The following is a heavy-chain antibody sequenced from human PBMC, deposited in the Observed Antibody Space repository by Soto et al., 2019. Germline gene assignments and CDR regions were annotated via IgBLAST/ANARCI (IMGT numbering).Heavy chain of an antibody. D-gene: IGHD1-26*01. J-gene: IGHJ4*02. CDR2: ISGNAVTT. V-gene: IGHV3-23*01. CDR3: AKRVSSGSFGSWCFDY. Sequence: GGSLRLSCAASGFTFSNFAMSWVRQAPGKGLEWVSVISGNAVTTYYADSVRGRFTISRDNSQNTVYLQMNSLRAEDTAVYYCAKRVSSGSFGSWCFDYWGQGTLVTVSS. CDR1: GFTFSNFA.